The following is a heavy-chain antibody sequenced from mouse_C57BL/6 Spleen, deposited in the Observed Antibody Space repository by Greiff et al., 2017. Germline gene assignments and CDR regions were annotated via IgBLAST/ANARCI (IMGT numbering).Heavy chain of an antibody. V-gene: IGHV1-54*01. CDR1: GYAFTNYL. J-gene: IGHJ1*03. CDR2: INPGSGGT. Sequence: QVQLQQSGAELVRPGTSVKVSCKASGYAFTNYLIEWVKQRPGQGLEWIGVINPGSGGTNYNEKFKGKATLTADKSSSTAYMQLSSLTSEDAAVYFCARWGFYGNHWYFDVWGTGTTVTVSS. CDR3: ARWGFYGNHWYFDV. D-gene: IGHD2-1*01.